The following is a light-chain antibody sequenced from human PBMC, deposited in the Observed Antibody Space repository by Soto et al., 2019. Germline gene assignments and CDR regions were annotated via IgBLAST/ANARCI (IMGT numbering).Light chain of an antibody. V-gene: IGKV1-5*03. Sequence: DIQMTQSPSTLSASVRDRVTITCRASQSISNWLAWYQQKPGKAPKLLMYKAADLESGVQSRFRGSGSGTEVTLTISSLQPDDFATYYCQQYNSYPYTLGQGTRLDLK. CDR2: KAA. CDR1: QSISNW. CDR3: QQYNSYPYT. J-gene: IGKJ2*01.